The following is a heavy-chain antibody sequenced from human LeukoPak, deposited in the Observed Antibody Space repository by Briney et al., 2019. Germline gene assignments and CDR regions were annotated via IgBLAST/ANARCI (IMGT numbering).Heavy chain of an antibody. Sequence: SETLSLTCTVSGGSISSYYWSWIRQPPGKGLEWIGYIYYSGSTNYNPSLKSRVTISVDTSKNQFSLKLSSVTAADTAVYYCARESRAVLAAFDIWGQGTMVTVSS. D-gene: IGHD2-8*01. CDR1: GGSISSYY. CDR3: ARESRAVLAAFDI. CDR2: IYYSGST. V-gene: IGHV4-59*01. J-gene: IGHJ3*02.